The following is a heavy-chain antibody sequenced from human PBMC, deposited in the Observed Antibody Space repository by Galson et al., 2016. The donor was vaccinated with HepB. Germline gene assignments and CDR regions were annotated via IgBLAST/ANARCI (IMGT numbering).Heavy chain of an antibody. CDR2: IKEDGSEK. Sequence: SLRLSCAGSGFTFSTNWMSWVRQAPGKGLEWVANIKEDGSEKHYVDSVKGRFTISRDNAKNSLFLQMNSLGAEDTAVYNCARDSGYCNNFDCKGDAFDMWGQGTMVTVSS. CDR1: GFTFSTNW. V-gene: IGHV3-7*04. J-gene: IGHJ3*02. D-gene: IGHD2-8*01. CDR3: ARDSGYCNNFDCKGDAFDM.